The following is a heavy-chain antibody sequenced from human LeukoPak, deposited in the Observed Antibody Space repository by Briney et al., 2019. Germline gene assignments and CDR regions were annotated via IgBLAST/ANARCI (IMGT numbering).Heavy chain of an antibody. CDR3: ARDYVWGTDEPDY. CDR2: IKEDGSEK. J-gene: IGHJ4*02. D-gene: IGHD3-16*01. CDR1: GFTFRTHW. Sequence: PGGSLRLSCAASGFTFRTHWMSWFRQTPGKGLEWLGNIKEDGSEKYYLESMRGRLTISRDNAKNSVYLQMNSLRVEDSGLYYWARDYVWGTDEPDYWGRGTLVTVSS. V-gene: IGHV3-7*01.